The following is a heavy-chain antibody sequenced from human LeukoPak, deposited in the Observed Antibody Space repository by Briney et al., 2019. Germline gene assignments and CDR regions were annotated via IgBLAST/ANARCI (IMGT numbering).Heavy chain of an antibody. J-gene: IGHJ4*01. D-gene: IGHD3-22*01. CDR3: ARDFGGPQYYYDSSGYPSY. CDR2: INPNSGGT. CDR1: GYTFTGYY. Sequence: ASVKVSCKASGYTFTGYYMHWVRQAPGQGLEWMGWINPNSGGTNCAQKFQGRVTMTRDTSISTAYMELSRLRSDDTAVYYCARDFGGPQYYYDSSGYPSYWGHGTLVTVSS. V-gene: IGHV1-2*02.